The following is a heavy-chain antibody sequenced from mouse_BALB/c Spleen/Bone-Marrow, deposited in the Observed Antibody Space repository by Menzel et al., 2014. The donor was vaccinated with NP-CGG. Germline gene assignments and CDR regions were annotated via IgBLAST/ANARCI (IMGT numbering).Heavy chain of an antibody. CDR3: ASYYGNYAY. J-gene: IGHJ3*01. Sequence: QVQLQQSGAELVKPGASVKLSCKASGYTFTSYWMHWVKQRPGQGLEWIGEINPSNGRTNYSEKFKSKATLTVDKSSSTAYMQLSSLTSEDSAVYYCASYYGNYAYWGQGTLVTVSA. D-gene: IGHD2-1*01. CDR2: INPSNGRT. V-gene: IGHV1S81*02. CDR1: GYTFTSYW.